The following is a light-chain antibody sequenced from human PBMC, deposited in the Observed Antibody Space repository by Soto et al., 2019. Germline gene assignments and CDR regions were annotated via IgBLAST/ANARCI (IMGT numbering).Light chain of an antibody. CDR3: QQYNNWPLT. J-gene: IGKJ1*01. CDR1: QNINRN. Sequence: DIVMTQSPATLSVSPGERATLSCRASQNINRNFAWYQQKPGQAPGLLISAASARASGIPARFSGSGSGTEFSLTISSLQSQDFAIYYCQQYNNWPLTFGQGTKVEI. CDR2: AAS. V-gene: IGKV3-15*01.